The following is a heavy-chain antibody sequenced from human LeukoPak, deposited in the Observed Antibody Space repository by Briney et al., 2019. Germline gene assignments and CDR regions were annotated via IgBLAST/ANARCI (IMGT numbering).Heavy chain of an antibody. J-gene: IGHJ4*02. D-gene: IGHD1-26*01. CDR3: ARVDSGTYYMPFDY. CDR2: IYHSGTT. Sequence: PSETLSLTCTVSGGSLIPYYWSWIRQPPGKGLEWIGYIYHSGTTNYSPPLKGRATLSVDMSKNQISLRLSSVTAADTAVYFCARVDSGTYYMPFDYWGQGSLVTVSS. V-gene: IGHV4-59*01. CDR1: GGSLIPYY.